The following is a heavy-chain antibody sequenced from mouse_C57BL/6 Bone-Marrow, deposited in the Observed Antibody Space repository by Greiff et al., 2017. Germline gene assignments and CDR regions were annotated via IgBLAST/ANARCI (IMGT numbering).Heavy chain of an antibody. CDR3: ARGRDPFDY. CDR2: ISDGGSYT. V-gene: IGHV5-4*01. J-gene: IGHJ2*01. CDR1: GFTFSSYA. Sequence: EVQVVESGGGLVKPGGSLKLSCAASGFTFSSYAMSWVRQTPETRLEWVATISDGGSYTYYPDNVKGRFTISRDNAKNNLFLQMSHLKSEVTSMYYCARGRDPFDYWGQGTTLTVSS. D-gene: IGHD3-3*01.